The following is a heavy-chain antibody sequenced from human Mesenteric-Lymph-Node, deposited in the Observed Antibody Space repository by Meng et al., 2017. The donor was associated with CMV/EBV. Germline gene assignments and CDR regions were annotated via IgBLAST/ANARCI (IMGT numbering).Heavy chain of an antibody. D-gene: IGHD1-7*01. CDR3: AREEYNWNSYYYYYYGMDV. J-gene: IGHJ6*02. V-gene: IGHV1-18*01. CDR2: INAYNGNT. Sequence: ASVKVSCKASGYTFTNYGVNWVRQAPGQGLEWVGWINAYNGNTNYAQNLQDRVTMTTDTSTSTAYMELRSLRSDDTAVYYCAREEYNWNSYYYYYYGMDVWGQGTTVTVSS. CDR1: GYTFTNYG.